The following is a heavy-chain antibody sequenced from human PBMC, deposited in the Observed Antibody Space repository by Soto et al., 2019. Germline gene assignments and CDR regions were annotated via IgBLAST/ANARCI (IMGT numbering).Heavy chain of an antibody. CDR1: GYTFTSYG. V-gene: IGHV1-18*01. D-gene: IGHD3-16*02. Sequence: ASVKVSCKASGYTFTSYGISWVRQAPGQGLEWMGWISAYNGNTNYAQKLQGRVTMTTDTSTSTAYMELRSLRSDDTAVYYCARELDEYDYIWGSYRYTGPLFDYWGQGTLVTVSS. J-gene: IGHJ4*02. CDR3: ARELDEYDYIWGSYRYTGPLFDY. CDR2: ISAYNGNT.